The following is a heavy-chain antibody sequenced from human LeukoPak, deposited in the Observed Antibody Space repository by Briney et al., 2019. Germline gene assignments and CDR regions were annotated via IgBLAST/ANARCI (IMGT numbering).Heavy chain of an antibody. D-gene: IGHD6-19*01. J-gene: IGHJ6*02. CDR1: GFSLSTSGAG. Sequence: SGPTLVKPTQTLTLTCTFSGFSLSTSGAGVGWIRQPPGKALEWLALIYWDDDKRYSPSLKSRLTITKDTSKNQVVLTMTNMDPVDTATYYCAHSWDSSGWNYYYYGMDVWGQGTTVTVPS. V-gene: IGHV2-5*02. CDR2: IYWDDDK. CDR3: AHSWDSSGWNYYYYGMDV.